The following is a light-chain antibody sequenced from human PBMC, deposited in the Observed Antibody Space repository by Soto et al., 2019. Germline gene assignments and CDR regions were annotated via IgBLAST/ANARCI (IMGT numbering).Light chain of an antibody. CDR2: AAS. V-gene: IGKV1-6*01. Sequence: TSLSASVGDRVTITCRASQGIRSELAWYQQKPGKAPNLLIYAASTLQSGVPSRFSGSGSGTDFTLTISSLQPEDFATYYCLQDSTYPRTFGQGTKVDIK. CDR1: QGIRSE. J-gene: IGKJ1*01. CDR3: LQDSTYPRT.